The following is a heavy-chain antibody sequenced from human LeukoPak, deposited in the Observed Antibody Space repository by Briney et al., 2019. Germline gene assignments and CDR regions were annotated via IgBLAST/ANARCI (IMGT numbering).Heavy chain of an antibody. CDR3: AKVSGGYSYGYRGYYYYGMDV. V-gene: IGHV3-30*18. CDR2: ISYDGSNK. J-gene: IGHJ6*02. CDR1: GFTFSSYG. D-gene: IGHD5-18*01. Sequence: GGSLRLSCAASGFTFSSYGMHWVRQAPGKGLEWVAVISYDGSNKYYADSVKGRFTISRDNSKNTLYLQMNSLRAEDTAVYYCAKVSGGYSYGYRGYYYYGMDVWGQGTTVTVPS.